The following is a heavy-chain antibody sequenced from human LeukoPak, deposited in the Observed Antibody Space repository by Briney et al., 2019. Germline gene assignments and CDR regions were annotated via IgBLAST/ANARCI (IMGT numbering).Heavy chain of an antibody. D-gene: IGHD3-9*01. CDR2: ISGGGGSP. V-gene: IGHV3-23*01. CDR1: GFTFSNYA. J-gene: IGHJ4*02. Sequence: GVSLRLSCAVSGFTFSNYAMSWVRQTPGKGLEWVSSISGGGGSPYYADSVRGRFTISRDNSKNTLYLQMNSLRAEDTAVYYCAKAYYDILTGSDYWGQGTLVTVSS. CDR3: AKAYYDILTGSDY.